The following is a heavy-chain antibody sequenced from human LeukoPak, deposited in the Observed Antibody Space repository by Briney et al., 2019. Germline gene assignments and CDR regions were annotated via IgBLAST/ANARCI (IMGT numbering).Heavy chain of an antibody. CDR3: ARVLSGSYVPYYYYYYMDV. CDR1: GFTFSSYS. D-gene: IGHD1-26*01. Sequence: GGTLRLSCAASGFTFSSYSMNWVRQAPGKGLEWVSSISSSSSYIYYADSVKGRFTISRDNAKNSLYLQMNSLRAEDTAVYYCARVLSGSYVPYYYYYYMDVWGKGTTVTISS. CDR2: ISSSSSYI. J-gene: IGHJ6*03. V-gene: IGHV3-21*01.